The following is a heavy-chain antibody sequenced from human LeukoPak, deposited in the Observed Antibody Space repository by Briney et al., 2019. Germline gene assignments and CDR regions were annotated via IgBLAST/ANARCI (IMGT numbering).Heavy chain of an antibody. V-gene: IGHV1-2*02. Sequence: ASVKVSCTASGYTFTSYGISWVRQAPGQGLEWMGWINPNSGGTNYTQKFQGRVTMTRDTSISTAYMELSRLRSDDTAVYYCAREGHAGSGSYGWWGQGTLVTVSS. CDR2: INPNSGGT. CDR3: AREGHAGSGSYGW. J-gene: IGHJ4*02. CDR1: GYTFTSYG. D-gene: IGHD3-10*01.